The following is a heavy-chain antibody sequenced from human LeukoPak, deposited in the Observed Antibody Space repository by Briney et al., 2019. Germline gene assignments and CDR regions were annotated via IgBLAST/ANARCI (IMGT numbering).Heavy chain of an antibody. D-gene: IGHD3-22*01. V-gene: IGHV3-48*03. J-gene: IGHJ3*02. Sequence: PGRSLRLSCAASGSTFSSYEMNWVRQAPGKGLEWVSYISSSGSTIYYADSVKGRFTISRDNAKNSLYLQMNSLRAEDTAVYYCASGDYYDSSGYYEGHAFDIWGQGTMVTVSS. CDR1: GSTFSSYE. CDR3: ASGDYYDSSGYYEGHAFDI. CDR2: ISSSGSTI.